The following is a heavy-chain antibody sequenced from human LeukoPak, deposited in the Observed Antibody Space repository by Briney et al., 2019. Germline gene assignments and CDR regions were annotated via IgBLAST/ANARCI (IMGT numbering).Heavy chain of an antibody. D-gene: IGHD6-13*01. CDR1: GYTFTSYA. V-gene: IGHV7-4-1*02. CDR3: ARLVYSSSWYPYFDY. J-gene: IGHJ4*02. CDR2: INTNTGNP. Sequence: ASVKVSCKASGYTFTSYAMNWVRQAPGQGLEWMGWINTNTGNPTYAQGFTGRFVFSSDTSVSTAYLQISSLKAEDTAVYYCARLVYSSSWYPYFDYWGQGTLVTVSS.